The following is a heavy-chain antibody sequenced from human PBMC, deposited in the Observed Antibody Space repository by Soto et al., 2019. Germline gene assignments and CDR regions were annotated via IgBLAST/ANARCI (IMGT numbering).Heavy chain of an antibody. CDR2: IDPSDSYT. CDR1: GYRFSTYW. D-gene: IGHD5-12*01. J-gene: IGHJ6*02. Sequence: GESLKISCQGFGYRFSTYWISWVRQMPGKGLEWMGRIDPSDSYTTYSPSFEGHVSVSIDRSLSTAYLQWSSLQASDSATYYCARHGAYSANDPIRAADTWGNYYGMDVWGQGTTVTVSS. V-gene: IGHV5-10-1*01. CDR3: ARHGAYSANDPIRAADTWGNYYGMDV.